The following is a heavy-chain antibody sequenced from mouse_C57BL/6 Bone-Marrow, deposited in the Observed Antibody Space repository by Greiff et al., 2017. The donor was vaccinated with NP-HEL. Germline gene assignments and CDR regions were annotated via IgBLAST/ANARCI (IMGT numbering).Heavy chain of an antibody. D-gene: IGHD2-4*01. CDR1: GFNITDDY. V-gene: IGHV14-4*01. Sequence: VQLQQSGAELVRPGASVKLSCTASGFNITDDYMHWVKQRPEQGLEWIGWIDPENGDTEYASKFQGKATITADTSSNTAYLQLSSLTSEDTAVYYCTREIIDWYFDVWGTGTTVTVSS. J-gene: IGHJ1*03. CDR3: TREIIDWYFDV. CDR2: IDPENGDT.